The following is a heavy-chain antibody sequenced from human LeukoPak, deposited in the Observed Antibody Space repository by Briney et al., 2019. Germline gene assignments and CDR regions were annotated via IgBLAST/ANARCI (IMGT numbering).Heavy chain of an antibody. Sequence: PSETLSLTCTVSGGSISSYYWSWIRQPPGKGLEWIGYIYYSGSTNYNPSLKSRVTISVDTSKNQSSLKLSSVTAADTAVYYCATPGAYSSGWYYFDYWGQGTLVTVSS. J-gene: IGHJ4*02. CDR1: GGSISSYY. D-gene: IGHD6-19*01. V-gene: IGHV4-59*08. CDR2: IYYSGST. CDR3: ATPGAYSSGWYYFDY.